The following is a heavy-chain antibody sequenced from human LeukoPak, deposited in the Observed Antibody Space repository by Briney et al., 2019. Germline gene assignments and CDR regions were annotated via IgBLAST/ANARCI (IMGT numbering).Heavy chain of an antibody. D-gene: IGHD2-15*01. CDR2: INPNSGGT. Sequence: ASVKVSCKASGYTFSGYYMHWVRQAPGQGPEWMGWINPNSGGTNYAQKFQGGVTLTRDTSISTVYMEVNRLRSDDTAVYYCAREGEDSEDTNWFDPWGQGTLVTVSS. V-gene: IGHV1-2*02. CDR3: AREGEDSEDTNWFDP. J-gene: IGHJ5*02. CDR1: GYTFSGYY.